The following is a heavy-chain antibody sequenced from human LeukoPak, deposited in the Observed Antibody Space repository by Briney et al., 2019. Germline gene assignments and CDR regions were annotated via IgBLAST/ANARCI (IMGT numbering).Heavy chain of an antibody. CDR1: GGSISSYY. CDR2: IYDSGST. Sequence: PSETLSLTCTVSGGSISSYYWRWIRQPPGKGLEWIGYIYDSGSTNYNPSLKSRVTISVDTSKNQFSLKLSSVTAAETAVYYCANVGGHVQLERRVRWAFDIWGQGTMVTVSS. CDR3: ANVGGHVQLERRVRWAFDI. D-gene: IGHD1-1*01. V-gene: IGHV4-59*01. J-gene: IGHJ3*02.